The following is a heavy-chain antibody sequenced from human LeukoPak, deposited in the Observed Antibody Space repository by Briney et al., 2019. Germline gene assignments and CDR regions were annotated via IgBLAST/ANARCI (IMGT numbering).Heavy chain of an antibody. CDR3: ARASKSTYYYYYYYYMDV. J-gene: IGHJ6*03. Sequence: ASVKVSCKASGYTFTGYYIHWVRQAPGQGLEWMGWINPNSGGTNYAQKFQGRVTMTRDTSISTAYMELSRLRSNDTAVYYCARASKSTYYYYYYYYMDVWGKGTTVTVSS. V-gene: IGHV1-2*02. CDR1: GYTFTGYY. D-gene: IGHD2-21*01. CDR2: INPNSGGT.